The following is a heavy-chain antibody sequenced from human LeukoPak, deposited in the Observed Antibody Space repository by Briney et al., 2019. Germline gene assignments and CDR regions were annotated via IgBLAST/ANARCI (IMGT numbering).Heavy chain of an antibody. J-gene: IGHJ6*03. CDR3: ARERPGMDYMDV. CDR1: GFTFSDSY. Sequence: PGGSLRLSCVASGFTFSDSYMSWVRQAPGKGLEWVSVIYSGGSTYYADSVKGRFTISRDNSKNTLYLQMNSLRAEDTAVYYCARERPGMDYMDVWGKGTTVTVSS. CDR2: IYSGGST. V-gene: IGHV3-53*01.